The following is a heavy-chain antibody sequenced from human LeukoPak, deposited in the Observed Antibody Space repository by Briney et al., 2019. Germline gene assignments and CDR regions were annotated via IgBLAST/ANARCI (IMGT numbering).Heavy chain of an antibody. J-gene: IGHJ4*01. CDR3: ARLKAGN. Sequence: PGGSLRLSCTASGFTFSDYYMSWIRQAPGKGLEWVSYISDRGDTIYYADSVKGRFTIFRDNANNSVSLQMDSLRDEDTAVYYCARLKAGNWGPGSLVTVSS. V-gene: IGHV3-11*01. CDR1: GFTFSDYY. CDR2: ISDRGDTI.